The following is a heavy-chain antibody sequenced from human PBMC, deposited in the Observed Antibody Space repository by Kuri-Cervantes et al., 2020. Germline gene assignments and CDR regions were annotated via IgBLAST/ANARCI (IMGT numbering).Heavy chain of an antibody. CDR1: GFTFSSYW. V-gene: IGHV3-7*04. D-gene: IGHD3-16*01. CDR3: ARGRNDYIWGRKKWFDP. CDR2: IKQDGSEK. Sequence: GESLKISCAASGFTFSSYWMSWVRQAPGKGLEWVANIKQDGSEKYYVDSVKGRFTISRDNAKNSLYLQMNSLRAEDTAVYYCARGRNDYIWGRKKWFDPWGQGTLVTVSS. J-gene: IGHJ5*02.